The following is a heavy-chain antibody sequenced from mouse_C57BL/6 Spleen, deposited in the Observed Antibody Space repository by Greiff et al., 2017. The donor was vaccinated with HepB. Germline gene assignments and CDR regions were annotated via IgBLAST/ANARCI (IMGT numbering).Heavy chain of an antibody. CDR3: ARGITTVDY. D-gene: IGHD1-1*01. CDR1: GYTFTSYW. CDR2: IHPNSGST. V-gene: IGHV1-64*01. J-gene: IGHJ2*01. Sequence: VQLQQPGAELVKPGASVKLSCKASGYTFTSYWMHWVKQRPGQGLEWIGMIHPNSGSTNYNETFKSKATLTVDKSSSTAYMQLSSLTSEDSAVYYCARGITTVDYWGQGTTLTVSS.